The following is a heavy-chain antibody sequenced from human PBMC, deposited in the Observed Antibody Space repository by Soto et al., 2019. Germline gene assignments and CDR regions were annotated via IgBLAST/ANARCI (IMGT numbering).Heavy chain of an antibody. CDR3: ARGGYYYENSGQNAYDY. CDR2: IYYGGST. V-gene: IGHV4-31*03. J-gene: IGHJ4*01. Sequence: SETLSLTCTVSGGSISSGGYYWSWIRQHPGKGLEWIGYIYYGGSTYYNPSLRSRATISGDTSKNQFSLKLSSVTAADTAVYYCARGGYYYENSGQNAYDYWGQGILVTVSS. CDR1: GGSISSGGYY. D-gene: IGHD3-22*01.